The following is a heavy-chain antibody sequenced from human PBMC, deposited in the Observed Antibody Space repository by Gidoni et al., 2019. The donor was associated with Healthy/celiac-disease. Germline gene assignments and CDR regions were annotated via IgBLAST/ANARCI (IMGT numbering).Heavy chain of an antibody. Sequence: QVQLQQWGAGLLKPSETLSLTCAVYGGSFSGYYWSWIRQPPGKGLEWIGEINHSGSTNYNPSLKSRVTISVDTSKNQFSLKLSSVTAADTAVYYCARFPLFRRNYGMDVWGQGTTVTVSS. J-gene: IGHJ6*02. CDR2: INHSGST. CDR1: GGSFSGYY. CDR3: ARFPLFRRNYGMDV. V-gene: IGHV4-34*01.